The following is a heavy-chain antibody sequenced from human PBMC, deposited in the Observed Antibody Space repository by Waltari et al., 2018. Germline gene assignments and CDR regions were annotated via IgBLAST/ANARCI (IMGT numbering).Heavy chain of an antibody. CDR3: ARDSCGGDCSGPFDY. J-gene: IGHJ4*02. CDR1: GYTFTGYY. CDR2: INPNSGGT. D-gene: IGHD2-21*01. V-gene: IGHV1-2*02. Sequence: QVQLVQSGAAVKKPGASVKVSCKASGYTFTGYYMHWVRRAPGQGLEWMGWINPNSGGTNDAQKFQGRVTMTRDTSISTAYMELSRLRSDDTAVYYCARDSCGGDCSGPFDYWGQGTLVTVSS.